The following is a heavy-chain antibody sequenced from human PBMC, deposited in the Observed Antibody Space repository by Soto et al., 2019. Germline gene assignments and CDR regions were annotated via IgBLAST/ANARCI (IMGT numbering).Heavy chain of an antibody. D-gene: IGHD4-17*01. Sequence: QVQLQESGPGLVKPSQTLSLTCTVSGGPFSGGGYYWSWVRQAPGKGLEWMGYILHNGDTSYNPSLKSRITLSKDTSKRQFSLNLSSVTAADTAVYYCARGDSTVSSVFDYWGQGMLVTVSS. CDR2: ILHNGDT. J-gene: IGHJ4*02. V-gene: IGHV4-31*03. CDR1: GGPFSGGGYY. CDR3: ARGDSTVSSVFDY.